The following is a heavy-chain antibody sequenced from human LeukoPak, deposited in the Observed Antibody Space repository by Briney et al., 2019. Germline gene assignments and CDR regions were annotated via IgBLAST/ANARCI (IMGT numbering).Heavy chain of an antibody. Sequence: GESLKISCKGSGYSFTSYWIGWVRQMPGKGLEWMGIIYPGDSDTRYSPSFQGQVTISADKSISTAYLQWSSLKASDTAMYYCARRRYCSGGSCYKGYYFDYWGQGTLVTVSS. V-gene: IGHV5-51*01. CDR3: ARRRYCSGGSCYKGYYFDY. D-gene: IGHD2-15*01. J-gene: IGHJ4*02. CDR1: GYSFTSYW. CDR2: IYPGDSDT.